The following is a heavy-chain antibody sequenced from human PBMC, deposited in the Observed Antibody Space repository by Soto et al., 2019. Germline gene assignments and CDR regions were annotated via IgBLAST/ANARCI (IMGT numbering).Heavy chain of an antibody. D-gene: IGHD7-27*01. CDR1: GFTFSSYA. Sequence: GGSLRLSCAASGFTFSSYAMSWVRQAPGKGLEWVSAISGSGGSTYYADSVKGRFTISRDNSKNTLYLQMNSRRAEDMAVYNWAKVGTELGYWYFDLWGRGTLVTVYS. J-gene: IGHJ2*01. CDR3: AKVGTELGYWYFDL. CDR2: ISGSGGST. V-gene: IGHV3-23*01.